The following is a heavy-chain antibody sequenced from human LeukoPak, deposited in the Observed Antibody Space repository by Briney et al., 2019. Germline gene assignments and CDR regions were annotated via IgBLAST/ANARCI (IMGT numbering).Heavy chain of an antibody. CDR3: ARDGIAAGTVGY. CDR2: IIPIFGTA. D-gene: IGHD6-13*01. J-gene: IGHJ4*02. CDR1: GGTFSSCA. Sequence: SVKVSCKASGGTFSSCAISWVRQAPGQGLEWMGRIIPIFGTANYAQKFQGRVTITTDESTSTAYMELSSLRSEDTAVYYCARDGIAAGTVGYWGQGTLVTVSS. V-gene: IGHV1-69*05.